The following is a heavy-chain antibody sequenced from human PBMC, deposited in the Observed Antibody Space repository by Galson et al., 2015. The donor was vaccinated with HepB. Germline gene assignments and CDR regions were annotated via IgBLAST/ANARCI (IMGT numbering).Heavy chain of an antibody. J-gene: IGHJ3*02. V-gene: IGHV5-51*03. Sequence: QSGAEVKKPGESLKISCKGSGYSFPGNGIGGGPRIPGKGLEGLGIIFPGDSDTRYSPSFQGQVTISADKSISTAYLQWSSLKASDTAMYYCASRLAPKDNAFDIWGQGTMVTVSS. D-gene: IGHD3-16*01. CDR3: ASRLAPKDNAFDI. CDR1: GYSFPGNG. CDR2: IFPGDSDT.